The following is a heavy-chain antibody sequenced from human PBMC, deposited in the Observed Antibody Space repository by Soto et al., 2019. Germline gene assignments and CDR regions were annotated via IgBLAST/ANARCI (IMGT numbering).Heavy chain of an antibody. V-gene: IGHV4-59*01. Sequence: SETLCVRWSVAGGSIGGYGGSWIRQSPGKGLEWIGYIHYSGSTKSNPSLKSRVTISVDTSRNQVSLKLSSVTAADSAVYFCARATYHFLHPYYYGMDVWGQGTTVTVSS. CDR2: IHYSGST. CDR1: GGSIGGYG. CDR3: ARATYHFLHPYYYGMDV. J-gene: IGHJ6*02. D-gene: IGHD2-2*01.